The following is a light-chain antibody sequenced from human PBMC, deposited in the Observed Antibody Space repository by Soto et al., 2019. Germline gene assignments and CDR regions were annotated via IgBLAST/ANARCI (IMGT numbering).Light chain of an antibody. J-gene: IGLJ1*01. Sequence: QSVLTQPASVSGSPGQSITISCTGTNSDIGGYNFVSWYQHHPGKAPKLMIYHVTNRPSGVSSRFSGSKSGNTASLTISGLQAEDEADYYCSSYTSNITPYVFGTGTKVTVL. V-gene: IGLV2-14*03. CDR3: SSYTSNITPYV. CDR2: HVT. CDR1: NSDIGGYNF.